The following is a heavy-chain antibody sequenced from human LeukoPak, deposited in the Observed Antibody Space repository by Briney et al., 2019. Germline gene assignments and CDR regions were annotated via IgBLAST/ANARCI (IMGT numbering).Heavy chain of an antibody. J-gene: IGHJ3*02. Sequence: GRSLRLSCAATVFTFSSYAMHWVRQAPGKGLEWVAVISYDGSNKYYADSVKGRFTISRDNSTNTLYLQMNSLRAEDTAVYYCARDLVSGYSYGAREAFDIWGHGTMVTVSS. V-gene: IGHV3-30*04. CDR3: ARDLVSGYSYGAREAFDI. D-gene: IGHD5-18*01. CDR1: VFTFSSYA. CDR2: ISYDGSNK.